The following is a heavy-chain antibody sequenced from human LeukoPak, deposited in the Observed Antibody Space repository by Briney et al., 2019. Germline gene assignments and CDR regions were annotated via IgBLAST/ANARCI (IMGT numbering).Heavy chain of an antibody. CDR1: GFTFSSYS. CDR3: ARDPDPHLTHYYDTSDAFDI. V-gene: IGHV3-48*01. J-gene: IGHJ3*02. Sequence: GGSLRLSCAASGFTFSSYSMNWVRQAPGKGLEWVSYISSSSTIYYADSVKGRFTISRDSAKNSLYLQMNSLRAEDTAVYYCARDPDPHLTHYYDTSDAFDIWGQGTMVTVSS. D-gene: IGHD3-22*01. CDR2: ISSSSTI.